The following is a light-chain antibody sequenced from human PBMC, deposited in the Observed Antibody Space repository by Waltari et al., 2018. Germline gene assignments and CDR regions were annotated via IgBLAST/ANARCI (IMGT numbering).Light chain of an antibody. V-gene: IGLV2-8*01. CDR2: DVS. J-gene: IGLJ3*02. CDR3: SSYGGSNNLV. Sequence: QSALTQPPSASGSPGQSVTISCTGTSSDIGGYDYVSWYQQHPGKAPKVLIYDVSKRPSGVTDRFSGSKSGHTASLTVSGLQAEDEADYYCSSYGGSNNLVFGGGTKLTVL. CDR1: SSDIGGYDY.